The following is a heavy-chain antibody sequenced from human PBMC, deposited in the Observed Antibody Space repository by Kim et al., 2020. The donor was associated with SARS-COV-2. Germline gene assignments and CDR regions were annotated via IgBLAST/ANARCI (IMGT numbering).Heavy chain of an antibody. J-gene: IGHJ5*02. D-gene: IGHD4-17*01. V-gene: IGHV3-30-3*01. Sequence: GGSLRLSCAASGFTFSSYAMHWVRQAPGKGLEWVAVISYDGSNKYYADSVKGRFTISRDNSKNTLYLQMNSLRAEDTAVYYCASMGYGDQNHWGQGTLVTVSS. CDR3: ASMGYGDQNH. CDR2: ISYDGSNK. CDR1: GFTFSSYA.